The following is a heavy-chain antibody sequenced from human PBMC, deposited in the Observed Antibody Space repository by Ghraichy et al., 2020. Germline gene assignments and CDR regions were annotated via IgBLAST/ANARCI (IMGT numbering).Heavy chain of an antibody. V-gene: IGHV4-61*01. J-gene: IGHJ5*02. CDR1: GGSVSSGIYY. CDR2: IYYSGST. D-gene: IGHD6-13*01. CDR3: ARDLMAAASQRFDP. Sequence: SETLSLTCTVSGGSVSSGIYYWSWIRQPPGKGLEWIGYIYYSGSTNYNPSLKSRVTISVDTSKNQFSLKLSPVTAADTAVYYCARDLMAAASQRFDPWGQGTLVTVSS.